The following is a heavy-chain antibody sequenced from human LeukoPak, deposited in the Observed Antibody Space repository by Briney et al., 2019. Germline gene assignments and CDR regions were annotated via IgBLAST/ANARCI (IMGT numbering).Heavy chain of an antibody. CDR3: ARGGYYGSGNDFRFDP. Sequence: PSETLSLTCTVSGGSISRSTYYWGWIRQPPVKGLEWIGSIYYSGSTYYNPSLKSRVTISVVTSKNQFSLKLSSVTAADTAVYYCARGGYYGSGNDFRFDPWGQGTLVTVSS. V-gene: IGHV4-39*01. CDR1: GGSISRSTYY. J-gene: IGHJ5*02. D-gene: IGHD3-10*01. CDR2: IYYSGST.